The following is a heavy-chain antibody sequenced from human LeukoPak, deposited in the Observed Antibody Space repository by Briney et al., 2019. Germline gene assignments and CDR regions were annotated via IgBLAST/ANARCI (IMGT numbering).Heavy chain of an antibody. CDR3: ARGLKIAAAGTHAEYFQH. D-gene: IGHD6-13*01. CDR2: IYHSGST. V-gene: IGHV4-4*02. Sequence: SETLSLTRAVSGGSISSSNWWSWVRQPPGKGLEWIGEIYHSGSTNYNPSLKSRVTISVDKSKNQFSLKLSSVTAADTAVYYCARGLKIAAAGTHAEYFQHWGQGTLVTVSS. CDR1: GGSISSSNW. J-gene: IGHJ1*01.